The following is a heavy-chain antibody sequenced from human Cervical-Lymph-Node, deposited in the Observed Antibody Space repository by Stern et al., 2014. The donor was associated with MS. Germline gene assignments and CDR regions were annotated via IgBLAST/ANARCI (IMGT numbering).Heavy chain of an antibody. CDR1: GFSFSSYG. V-gene: IGHV3-33*01. CDR2: IWFDGSNK. D-gene: IGHD6-13*01. CDR3: ARSSRTAAVFDF. Sequence: QLVQSGGGVVQPGGSLRLSCSASGFSFSSYGMHWVRQAPGKGPEWVTMIWFDGSNKHYADSVKGRFTISRDNSKNTLYLQMDSLRGEDTAVYYCARSSRTAAVFDFWGQGTLVTVSS. J-gene: IGHJ4*02.